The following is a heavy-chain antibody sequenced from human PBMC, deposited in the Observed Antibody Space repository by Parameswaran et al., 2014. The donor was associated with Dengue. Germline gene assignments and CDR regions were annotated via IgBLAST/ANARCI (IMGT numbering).Heavy chain of an antibody. CDR3: ARSPYYYDSNGYPYYFYAMDV. J-gene: IGHJ6*02. CDR2: ISSDSTYI. D-gene: IGHD3-22*01. Sequence: WIRQPPGKGLEWVSSISSDSTYIYYADSLEGRFTISRDNAKNSLYLQMNSLRAEDTALYFCARSPYYYDSNGYPYYFYAMDVWGPGTTVTVSS. V-gene: IGHV3-21*01.